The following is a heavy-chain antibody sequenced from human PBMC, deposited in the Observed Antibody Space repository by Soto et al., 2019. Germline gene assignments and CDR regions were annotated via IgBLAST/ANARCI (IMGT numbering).Heavy chain of an antibody. V-gene: IGHV4-30-4*01. CDR1: GGSINNGDYY. Sequence: TLSLTCTVSGGSINNGDYYWSWIRQPPEKGLEWIGYIYYSGSTYYNPSLKSRVTISVDTSMNQFSLNLNSVTAADTAVYYCATLPPRIVVTILPIPSWGQGTQVT. CDR3: ATLPPRIVVTILPIPS. J-gene: IGHJ4*02. D-gene: IGHD2-21*01. CDR2: IYYSGST.